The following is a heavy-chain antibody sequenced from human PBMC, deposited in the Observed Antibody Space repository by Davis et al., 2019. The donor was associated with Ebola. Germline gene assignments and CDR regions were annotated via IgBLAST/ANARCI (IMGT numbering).Heavy chain of an antibody. J-gene: IGHJ6*02. CDR3: ASLLEMATSYYYYGMDV. Sequence: AASVKVSCKASGGTFSTYPISWVRQAPGQGLEWMGGIIAIFGTANYAQKFQGRVTITADESTSTAYMELSSLRSEDTAVYYCASLLEMATSYYYYGMDVWSQGTTVTVS. D-gene: IGHD5-24*01. CDR1: GGTFSTYP. V-gene: IGHV1-69*13. CDR2: IIAIFGTA.